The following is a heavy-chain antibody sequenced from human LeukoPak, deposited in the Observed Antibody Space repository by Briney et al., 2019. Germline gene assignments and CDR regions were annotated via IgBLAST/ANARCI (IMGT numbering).Heavy chain of an antibody. D-gene: IGHD5-18*01. CDR3: ARMGVDTAMVTQYYYGMDV. J-gene: IGHJ6*02. Sequence: ASVKVSCKASGGTFSSYAISWVRQAPGQGLEWMGRIIPILGIANYAQKFQGRVMITADKSTSTAYMELSSLRSEDTAVYYCARMGVDTAMVTQYYYGMDVWGQGTTVTVSS. V-gene: IGHV1-69*04. CDR1: GGTFSSYA. CDR2: IIPILGIA.